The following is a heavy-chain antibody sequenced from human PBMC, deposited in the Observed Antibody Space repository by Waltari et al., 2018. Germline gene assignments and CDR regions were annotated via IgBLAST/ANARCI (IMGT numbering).Heavy chain of an antibody. CDR1: GDTVSSYS. CDR2: IIPIFGTA. CDR3: ARNMDAFDI. Sequence: QVQLVQSGAEVKKPGSSVKVSCKASGDTVSSYSISWVRQAPGQGLGWMGGIIPIFGTANYAQKFQARVTITADESTSTAYMELSSLRSEDTAVYYCARNMDAFDIWGQGTMVTVSS. V-gene: IGHV1-69*01. J-gene: IGHJ3*02.